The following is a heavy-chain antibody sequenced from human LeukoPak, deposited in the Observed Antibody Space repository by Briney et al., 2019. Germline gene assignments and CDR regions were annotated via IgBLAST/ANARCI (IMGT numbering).Heavy chain of an antibody. CDR1: DGSITSDSYS. J-gene: IGHJ4*02. CDR3: ARLRGGVQLWGD. CDR2: LTYAGTN. Sequence: PSGTLSLTCTVSDGSITSDSYSWGWIRQPPGKGLQWIVTLTYAGTNYYNPSLKSRVTMPVDTSKNQFSLKLSSVTATDTAAYYCARLRGGVQLWGDWGQGTLVTVSS. D-gene: IGHD5-18*01. V-gene: IGHV4-39*01.